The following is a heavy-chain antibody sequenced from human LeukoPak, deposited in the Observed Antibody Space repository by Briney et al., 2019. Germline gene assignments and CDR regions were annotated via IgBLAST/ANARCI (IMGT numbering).Heavy chain of an antibody. CDR1: GGTFSSYT. Sequence: SVKVSCKASGGTFSSYTISWVRQAPGQGLEWMGRIIPNLGIANYAQKFQGRVTITADKSTSTAYMELSSLRSEDTAVYYCARGFLGYCSGGSCYWFDPWGQGTLVTVSS. D-gene: IGHD2-15*01. V-gene: IGHV1-69*02. CDR2: IIPNLGIA. J-gene: IGHJ5*02. CDR3: ARGFLGYCSGGSCYWFDP.